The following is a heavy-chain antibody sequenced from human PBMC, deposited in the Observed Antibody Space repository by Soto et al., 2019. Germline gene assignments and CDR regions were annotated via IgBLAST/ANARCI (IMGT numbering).Heavy chain of an antibody. CDR3: ASDSPLSGSSHTPDDASDM. CDR2: IWYDGSKQ. D-gene: IGHD2-2*02. V-gene: IGHV3-33*01. CDR1: GFTFSSHG. J-gene: IGHJ3*02. Sequence: QVQLVQSGGGVVQPGRSLRLSCAASGFTFSSHGIHWVRQAPGKGLEWVAVIWYDGSKQYYADSVKGRFTVSRDNSKNMDFLQMSRLRGEDTAVYDWASDSPLSGSSHTPDDASDMWGQGTMVIASS.